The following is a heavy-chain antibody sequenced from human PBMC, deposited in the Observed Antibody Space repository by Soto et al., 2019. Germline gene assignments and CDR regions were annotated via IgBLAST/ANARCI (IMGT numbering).Heavy chain of an antibody. CDR1: GGSISSGGYY. CDR3: ARGHSLTKLGRFDY. J-gene: IGHJ4*02. D-gene: IGHD7-27*01. V-gene: IGHV4-31*03. Sequence: SETLSLTCTVSGGSISSGGYYWSWIRQHPGKGLEWIGYIYYSGSTYYNPSLRARVTISVDTSENQFSLNLSSVTAADTAVYYCARGHSLTKLGRFDYWGQGTLVTVSS. CDR2: IYYSGST.